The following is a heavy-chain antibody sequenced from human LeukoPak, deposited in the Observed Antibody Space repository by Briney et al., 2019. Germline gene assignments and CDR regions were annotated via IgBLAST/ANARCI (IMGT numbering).Heavy chain of an antibody. CDR2: ISSSNSTI. V-gene: IGHV3-48*02. CDR1: GFTFSSYS. D-gene: IGHD1-26*01. CDR3: ARDSIVGAPFAY. Sequence: PGGSLRLSCAASGFTFSSYSMNWVRQAPGKGLEWVSYISSSNSTIYYADSVKGRFTISRDNAKSSLYLQMNSLRDEDTAVYYCARDSIVGAPFAYWGQGTLVTVSS. J-gene: IGHJ4*02.